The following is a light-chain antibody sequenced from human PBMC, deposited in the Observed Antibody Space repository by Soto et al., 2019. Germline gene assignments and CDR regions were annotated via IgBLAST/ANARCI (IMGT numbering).Light chain of an antibody. V-gene: IGKV3-20*01. J-gene: IGKJ1*01. CDR3: QQCGSSTWT. CDR2: GAS. CDR1: QSVSSNF. Sequence: IVLTQSPGTLSLSPGERATLSSRASQSVSSNFLAWYQQKPGQAPRLLIYGASSRATGIPDRFSGSGSGTDFTLTISRLEPEDFAVYYCQQCGSSTWTFGQGTKVEIK.